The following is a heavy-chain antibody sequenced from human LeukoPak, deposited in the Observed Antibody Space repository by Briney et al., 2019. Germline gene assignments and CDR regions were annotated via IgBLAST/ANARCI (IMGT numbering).Heavy chain of an antibody. Sequence: SETLSLTCTVSGGSISSYYWSWIRQPPGKGLEWIGYIYYSGSTNYNPSLKSRVTISVDTSKNQFSLKLSAVTAADTAVYYCARGMGYCSSTSCYFLYYYYMDVWGKGTTVTVSS. D-gene: IGHD2-2*01. CDR3: ARGMGYCSSTSCYFLYYYYMDV. CDR1: GGSISSYY. V-gene: IGHV4-59*01. J-gene: IGHJ6*03. CDR2: IYYSGST.